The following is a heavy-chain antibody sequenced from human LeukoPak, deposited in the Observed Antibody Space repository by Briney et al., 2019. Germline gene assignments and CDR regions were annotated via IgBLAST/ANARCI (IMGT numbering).Heavy chain of an antibody. D-gene: IGHD1-26*01. CDR1: GYTFTSFD. V-gene: IGHV1-8*01. CDR2: MNPIGGST. Sequence: ASVRVSCKSSGYTFTSFDINWVRRASGQGLEWMGWMNPIGGSTGYTRKFQGRVTMTRDTSIRTAYMELSSLTSEDTAVYYCVRVLSGSYARFGMDVWGQGTAVTVSS. J-gene: IGHJ6*02. CDR3: VRVLSGSYARFGMDV.